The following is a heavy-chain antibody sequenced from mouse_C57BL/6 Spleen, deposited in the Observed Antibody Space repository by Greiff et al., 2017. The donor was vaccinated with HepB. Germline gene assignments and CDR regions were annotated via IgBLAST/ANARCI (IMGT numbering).Heavy chain of an antibody. Sequence: VQLKESGPGLVKPSQSLSLTCSVTGYSITSGYYWNWIRQFPGNKLEWMGYISYDGSNNYNPSLKNRISITRDTSKNQFFLKLNSVTTEDTATYYCARDLLPYYSNLFAYWGQGTLVTVSA. V-gene: IGHV3-6*01. J-gene: IGHJ3*01. CDR1: GYSITSGYY. CDR3: ARDLLPYYSNLFAY. CDR2: ISYDGSN. D-gene: IGHD2-5*01.